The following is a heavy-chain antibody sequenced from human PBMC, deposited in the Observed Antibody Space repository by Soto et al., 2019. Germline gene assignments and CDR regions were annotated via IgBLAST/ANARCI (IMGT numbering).Heavy chain of an antibody. J-gene: IGHJ6*02. D-gene: IGHD2-15*01. CDR1: GGTFSTYS. CDR3: ARAPPYCPGGRCYSGHHYYYYVMDV. CDR2: IIPIFGTT. Sequence: VKVSCKASGGTFSTYSFSWVRQAPGQGLEWMGGIIPIFGTTNYAQQLQGRVTITADESTNTAYLELSSLRSEDTAVYYCARAPPYCPGGRCYSGHHYYYYVMDVWGQGTTVTVSS. V-gene: IGHV1-69*01.